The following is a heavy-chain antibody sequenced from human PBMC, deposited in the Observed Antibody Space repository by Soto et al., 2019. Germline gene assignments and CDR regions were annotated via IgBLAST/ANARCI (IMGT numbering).Heavy chain of an antibody. V-gene: IGHV1-46*02. CDR1: ADIFNNYY. CDR3: AKHCGGDCSNGFDI. CDR2: MTPSDGST. J-gene: IGHJ3*02. Sequence: GASVKVSCKTSADIFNNYYMHWVRQAPGQGLEWMGVMTPSDGSTNYAQSLQGRVTMTRDTSTRTVYVELSSLRSEDTAVYYCAKHCGGDCSNGFDIWGQGTKVTVSS. D-gene: IGHD2-21*02.